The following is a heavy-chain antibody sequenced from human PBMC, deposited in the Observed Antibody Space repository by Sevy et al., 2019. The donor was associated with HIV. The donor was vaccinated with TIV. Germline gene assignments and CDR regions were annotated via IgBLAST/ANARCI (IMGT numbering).Heavy chain of an antibody. V-gene: IGHV3-21*04. CDR3: TKEGEGYNYDSSGSFGL. J-gene: IGHJ1*01. D-gene: IGHD3-22*01. Sequence: GGSLRLSCVASRFTFSSDSMNWVRQAPGKGLEWVSSISSSSSYIYYADSVKGRFSISRDNAKKSLYLQMNSLRAEDTAVYYCTKEGEGYNYDSSGSFGLWGQGTLVTVSS. CDR1: RFTFSSDS. CDR2: ISSSSSYI.